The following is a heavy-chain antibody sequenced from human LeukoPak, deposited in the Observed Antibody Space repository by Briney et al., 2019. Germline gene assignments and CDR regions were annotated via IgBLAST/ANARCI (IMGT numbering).Heavy chain of an antibody. V-gene: IGHV4-34*01. CDR2: INHSGIN. CDR3: AKKKVDVVGNQYYYYYGLDV. D-gene: IGHD2-21*01. CDR1: GGSFSGYS. J-gene: IGHJ6*02. Sequence: SETLSLTCAFYGGSFSGYSLTWIRQPPGKGLEWIGEINHSGINHFNPSLKSRVTISADTSKRQVFLNLSAVTAADTAVYYCAKKKVDVVGNQYYYYYGLDVWGQGTTVTVSS.